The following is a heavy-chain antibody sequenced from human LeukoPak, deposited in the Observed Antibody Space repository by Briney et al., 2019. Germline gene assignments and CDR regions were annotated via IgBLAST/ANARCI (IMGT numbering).Heavy chain of an antibody. CDR3: ASPSPYSGRYTV. V-gene: IGHV1-18*04. Sequence: GASVKVSCKASGYTFTGYYMHWVRQAPGQGLEWMGWNSGYNGNTNYAQKLQGRVTMTTDTSTSTAYMELRSLESDDTAMYYCASPSPYSGRYTVWGQGTPVTVSS. CDR2: NSGYNGNT. J-gene: IGHJ4*02. D-gene: IGHD1-26*01. CDR1: GYTFTGYY.